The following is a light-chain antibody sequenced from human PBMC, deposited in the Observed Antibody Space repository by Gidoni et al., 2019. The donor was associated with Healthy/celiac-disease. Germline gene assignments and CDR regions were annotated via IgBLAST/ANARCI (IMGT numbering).Light chain of an antibody. CDR2: EVS. J-gene: IGLJ3*02. CDR3: SSYTSSGSWV. CDR1: SSDVGGYNY. V-gene: IGLV2-14*01. Sequence: QSALTQPASVSGSPGQSIPISCTGTSSDVGGYNYVSWYQQHPGKAPKLMIYEVSNRPSGVSNRFSGSKSGNTASLTISGLQAEDEADYYCSSYTSSGSWVFGGGTKLTVL.